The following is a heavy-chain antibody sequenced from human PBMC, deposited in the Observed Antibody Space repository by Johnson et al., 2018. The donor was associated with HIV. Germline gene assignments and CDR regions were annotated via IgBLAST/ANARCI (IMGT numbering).Heavy chain of an antibody. D-gene: IGHD5-18*01. V-gene: IGHV3-30*04. Sequence: QVQLVESGGGVVQPGRSLRLSCAASRFTFSSYAMHWVRQAPGKGLAWVAVISYDGSNKYSADSVKGRFTISRDNSKNTLYLQMNSLRAEDTAVYYCARLPSGYNRDAFNIWGQGTMVTVSS. CDR2: ISYDGSNK. J-gene: IGHJ3*02. CDR3: ARLPSGYNRDAFNI. CDR1: RFTFSSYA.